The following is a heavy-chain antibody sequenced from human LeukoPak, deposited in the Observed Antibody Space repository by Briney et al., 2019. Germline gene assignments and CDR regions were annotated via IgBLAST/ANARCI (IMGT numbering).Heavy chain of an antibody. CDR3: ARESGYVSSQVWFEP. V-gene: IGHV4-59*01. J-gene: IGHJ5*02. CDR1: RASISTYD. Sequence: PSETLSLTCTVSRASISTYDWTWIRQSPGKGLEWIGYMNSRGGNMYNPSLKSRATISVDTSKNQFSLKLTSVTAADTAAYYCARESGYVSSQVWFEPWGQGTLVTVSS. CDR2: MNSRGGN. D-gene: IGHD6-13*01.